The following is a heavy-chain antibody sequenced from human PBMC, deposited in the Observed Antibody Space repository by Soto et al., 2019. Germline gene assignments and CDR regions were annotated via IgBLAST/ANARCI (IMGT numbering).Heavy chain of an antibody. CDR1: GGSISSGGYY. CDR2: IYYSGST. Sequence: QVQLQESGPGLVKPSQTLSLTCTVSGGSISSGGYYWSWIRQHPGKGLEWIGYIYYSGSTYYNPSLKNGVTISVDTSKNQFSLKLSSVTAADTAVYYCARVAADYVWGSYRQWGQGTLVTVSS. V-gene: IGHV4-31*03. CDR3: ARVAADYVWGSYRQ. J-gene: IGHJ4*02. D-gene: IGHD3-16*02.